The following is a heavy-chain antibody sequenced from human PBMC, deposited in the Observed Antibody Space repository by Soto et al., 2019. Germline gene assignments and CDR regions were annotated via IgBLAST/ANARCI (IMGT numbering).Heavy chain of an antibody. CDR1: GYTFTSYG. J-gene: IGHJ4*02. D-gene: IGHD5-18*01. CDR2: ISAYNGNT. CDR3: ASSLLVGYGLEGESD. Sequence: QVQLVQSGAEVKKPGASVKVSCKASGYTFTSYGISWVRQAPGQGLEWMGWISAYNGNTNYAQKPQGRATMTTDTSTSTAYMELRSLRSDDTAVYYCASSLLVGYGLEGESDWGQGTLVTVSS. V-gene: IGHV1-18*01.